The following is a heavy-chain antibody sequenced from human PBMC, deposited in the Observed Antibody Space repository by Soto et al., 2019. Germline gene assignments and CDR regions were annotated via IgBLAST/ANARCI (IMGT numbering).Heavy chain of an antibody. CDR1: GFTFSSYA. J-gene: IGHJ4*02. D-gene: IGHD3-16*02. CDR3: AKALGELSPESYDY. Sequence: QVQLVESGGGVVQPGRSLRLSCAASGFTFSSYAMHWVRQAPGKGLAWVAVISYDGSDKYYADSVKGRFTISRDNSKNTLNLQLNSVRADDTAVYYCAKALGELSPESYDYWGQGTLITVSS. CDR2: ISYDGSDK. V-gene: IGHV3-30*18.